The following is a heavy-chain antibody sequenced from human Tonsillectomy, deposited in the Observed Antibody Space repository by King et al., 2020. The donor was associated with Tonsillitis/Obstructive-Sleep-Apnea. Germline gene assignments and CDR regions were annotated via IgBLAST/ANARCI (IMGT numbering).Heavy chain of an antibody. CDR2: FDPEDGET. CDR1: GYTLTELS. Sequence: QLVQSGAEVKKPGASVKVSCKVSGYTLTELSMHWVRQAPGKGLEWMGGFDPEDGETIYAQKFQGRVTMTEDTSTDTAYMELSSLGSEDTAVYYCATVQYCSSTSCYTSYYMDVWGKGTTVTVSS. J-gene: IGHJ6*03. CDR3: ATVQYCSSTSCYTSYYMDV. V-gene: IGHV1-24*01. D-gene: IGHD2-2*02.